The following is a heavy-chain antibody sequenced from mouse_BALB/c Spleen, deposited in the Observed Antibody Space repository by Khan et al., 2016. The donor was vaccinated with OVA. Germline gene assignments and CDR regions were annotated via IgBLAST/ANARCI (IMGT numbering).Heavy chain of an antibody. CDR1: GFTFSSYS. D-gene: IGHD4-1*01. V-gene: IGHV5-6*01. Sequence: EVELVESGGDLVKPGGSLKLSCAASGFTFSSYSMSWVRQTPDKRLEWVATISSGGDSTYYPDNVKGRFTISRDNARNTLCLQMSSLKTEDTAMYYCASCLTGSFAYWGQGTLVTVSA. CDR2: ISSGGDST. J-gene: IGHJ3*01. CDR3: ASCLTGSFAY.